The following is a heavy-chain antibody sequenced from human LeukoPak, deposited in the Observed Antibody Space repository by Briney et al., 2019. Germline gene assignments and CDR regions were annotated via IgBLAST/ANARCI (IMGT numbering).Heavy chain of an antibody. Sequence: GGSLRLSCAASGFTFSSYAMSWVRQAPGKGLEWVSAISGSGGSTYYADSVKGRFTISGDNSKNTLYLQMNSLRAEDSAVYYCAREGDIVVVPAAPPDYWGQGTLVTVSS. CDR3: AREGDIVVVPAAPPDY. CDR1: GFTFSSYA. V-gene: IGHV3-23*01. J-gene: IGHJ4*02. D-gene: IGHD2-2*01. CDR2: ISGSGGST.